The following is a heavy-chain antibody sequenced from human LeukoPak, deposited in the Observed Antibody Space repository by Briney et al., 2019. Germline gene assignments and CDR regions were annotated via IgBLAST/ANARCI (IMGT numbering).Heavy chain of an antibody. Sequence: PSETLSLTCTVSGDFISNHYWNWIRQPPGKGLEWIGYVFSSWSTNYNPFLKSRVTITLDTSRNLFSLILTSVTAADTAVYYFWRHYGGSSGSFYTDYWGQGTLVTVSS. V-gene: IGHV4-59*08. D-gene: IGHD3-10*01. CDR2: VFSSWST. CDR1: GDFISNHY. J-gene: IGHJ4*02. CDR3: WRHYGGSSGSFYTDY.